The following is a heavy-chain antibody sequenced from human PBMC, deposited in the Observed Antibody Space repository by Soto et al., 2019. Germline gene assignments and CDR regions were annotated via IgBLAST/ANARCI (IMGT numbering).Heavy chain of an antibody. J-gene: IGHJ4*02. CDR2: ISQSGNT. CDR1: SGSFSGYY. CDR3: ARAPKVSGSSQTRPDF. D-gene: IGHD6-6*01. V-gene: IGHV4-34*01. Sequence: SETLSLTCSIYSGSFSGYYWSWIRQPPGKGLEWIGEISQSGNTNYSPSLKSRVSISIDTSKKQFSLNLASVSAADAAVYYCARAPKVSGSSQTRPDFWGQGTLVTVSS.